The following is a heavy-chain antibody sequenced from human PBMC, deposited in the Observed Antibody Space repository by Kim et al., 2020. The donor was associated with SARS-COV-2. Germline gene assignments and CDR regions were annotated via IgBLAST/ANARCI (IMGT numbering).Heavy chain of an antibody. V-gene: IGHV4-34*01. CDR3: ARGNYDFWSGYRPMDV. D-gene: IGHD3-3*01. J-gene: IGHJ6*02. Sequence: SLKRRVTRSVDTSKNQFSLKLSSVTAADTAVYYCARGNYDFWSGYRPMDVWGQGTTVTVSS.